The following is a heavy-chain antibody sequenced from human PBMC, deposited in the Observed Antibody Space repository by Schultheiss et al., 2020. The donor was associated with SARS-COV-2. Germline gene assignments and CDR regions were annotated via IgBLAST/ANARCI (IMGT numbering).Heavy chain of an antibody. CDR2: IRGSGDGT. CDR3: ARDQDFYASGSYMD. Sequence: GGSLRLSCAASGFSFNNHAMNWVRQAPGKGLEWVSAIRGSGDGTYYADSVKGRFTISRDNSKNTLYLQMNSLRAEDTAVYYCARDQDFYASGSYMDWGQGTLVTVSS. J-gene: IGHJ4*02. V-gene: IGHV3-23*01. CDR1: GFSFNNHA. D-gene: IGHD3-10*01.